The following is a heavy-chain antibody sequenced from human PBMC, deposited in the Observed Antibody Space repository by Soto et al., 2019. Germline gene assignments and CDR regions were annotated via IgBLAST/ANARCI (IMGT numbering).Heavy chain of an antibody. D-gene: IGHD6-19*01. V-gene: IGHV2-5*01. Sequence: QITLKESGPTLVKPTQTLTLNCTFSGFSLSTSGVGVGWIRQPPGKALEWLALIYWNVDKRYSPSLKSRLTIKKDKAKNPVVLTETNMDPLETATYYCAHRSPYSSLPPSIDYYYGIDVWGQGTTVTVSS. CDR2: IYWNVDK. CDR1: GFSLSTSGVG. CDR3: AHRSPYSSLPPSIDYYYGIDV. J-gene: IGHJ6*02.